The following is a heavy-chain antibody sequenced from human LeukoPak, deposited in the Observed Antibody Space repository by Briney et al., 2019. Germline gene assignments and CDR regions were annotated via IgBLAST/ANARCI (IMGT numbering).Heavy chain of an antibody. J-gene: IGHJ4*02. CDR1: GGSISSHY. V-gene: IGHV4-59*11. CDR2: IYYSGST. Sequence: PSETLSLTCTVSGGSISSHYWSWIRQPPGKGLEWIGYIYYSGSTNYNPSLKSRVTISVDTSKNQFSLKLSSVTAADTAVYYCARNDAVFDYWGQGTLVTVSS. CDR3: ARNDAVFDY.